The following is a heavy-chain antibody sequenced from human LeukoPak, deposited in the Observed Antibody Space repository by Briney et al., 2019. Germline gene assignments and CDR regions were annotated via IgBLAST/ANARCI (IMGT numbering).Heavy chain of an antibody. J-gene: IGHJ4*02. V-gene: IGHV4-59*01. CDR3: ARGGWNKFAY. CDR1: CGSISSYY. D-gene: IGHD3-22*01. Sequence: SETLSLTWTVSCGSISSYYWSWIRQPPGKGLEWVGFIFYSGTTNHNPSLKSRVTISVDTSKNQYSVKLSSVTAADTAVYCCARGGWNKFAYGGEETLVTVST. CDR2: IFYSGTT.